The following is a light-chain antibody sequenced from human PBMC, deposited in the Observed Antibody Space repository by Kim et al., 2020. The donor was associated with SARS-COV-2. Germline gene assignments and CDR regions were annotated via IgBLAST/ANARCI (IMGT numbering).Light chain of an antibody. V-gene: IGLV3-19*01. CDR2: GKN. CDR3: NSRDNSGNHLL. CDR1: SLRSYY. Sequence: SSELTQDPVVSVALGQTVRITCQGDSLRSYYTSWYQQKAGQAPVLVIYGKNNRPSGIPDRFSGSRSGNTASLTITGAQAEDEADYYCNSRDNSGNHLLFGGGTKLTVL. J-gene: IGLJ2*01.